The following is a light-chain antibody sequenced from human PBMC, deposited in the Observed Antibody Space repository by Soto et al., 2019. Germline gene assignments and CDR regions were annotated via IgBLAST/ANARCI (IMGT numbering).Light chain of an antibody. V-gene: IGKV4-1*01. CDR2: WAS. J-gene: IGKJ2*01. CDR3: QQYYNIPYT. Sequence: DIVMTQSPDSLAVSLGERATINCKSSQSVLYSSNNRNYLAWYQQKPGHPPKLVMYWASTRESGVPDRFSGSGSGTDFTLTISSLQAEDVAVYYCQQYYNIPYTFGQGTKLEI. CDR1: QSVLYSSNNRNY.